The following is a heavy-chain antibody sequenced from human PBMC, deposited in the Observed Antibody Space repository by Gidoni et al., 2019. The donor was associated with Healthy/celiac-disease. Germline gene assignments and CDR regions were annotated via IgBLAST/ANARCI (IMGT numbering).Heavy chain of an antibody. CDR2: IYYRGSS. Sequence: QLQLQESRPGLVKPSDTPSPTCTVSAGSLRTSSYYWGLIRQPPGKGLEWIGSIYYRGSSYYNPSLKSRVTISVDTSKIQFSLELSSVTPAHTAVYYCARRRVEGGMCDYWGQGTLVTVSS. CDR3: ARRRVEGGMCDY. V-gene: IGHV4-39*01. D-gene: IGHD3-16*01. J-gene: IGHJ4*02. CDR1: AGSLRTSSYY.